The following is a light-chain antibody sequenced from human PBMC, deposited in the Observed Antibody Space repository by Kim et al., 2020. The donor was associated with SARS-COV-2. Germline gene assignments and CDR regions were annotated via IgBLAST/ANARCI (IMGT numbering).Light chain of an antibody. CDR1: RRLGSSS. Sequence: SPGERAPLSCRASRRLGSSSLAWYQQNRGQAPRLLIYRASSRAPGIPDRFSGSGSATDFTLTINRLEPEDSAVYYFQQYVATPLTFGQGTRLEIK. CDR2: RAS. J-gene: IGKJ5*01. V-gene: IGKV3-20*01. CDR3: QQYVATPLT.